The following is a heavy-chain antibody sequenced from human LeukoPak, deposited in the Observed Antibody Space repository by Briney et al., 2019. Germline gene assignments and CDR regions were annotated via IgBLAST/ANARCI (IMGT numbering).Heavy chain of an antibody. CDR1: GFTFSSYA. Sequence: PGGSLSLSCAASGFTFSSYAMSWVRQPAGKGLEWVSAISGSGGSTYYADSVKGRFTISRDNSKNTLYLQMNSLRAEDTAVYYCAKDYGSGSPPFDYWGQGTLVTVSS. J-gene: IGHJ4*02. D-gene: IGHD3-10*01. V-gene: IGHV3-23*01. CDR2: ISGSGGST. CDR3: AKDYGSGSPPFDY.